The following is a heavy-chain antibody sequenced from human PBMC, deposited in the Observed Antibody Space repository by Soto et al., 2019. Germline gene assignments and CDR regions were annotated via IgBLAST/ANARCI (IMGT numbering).Heavy chain of an antibody. CDR1: GFTFSTYS. CDR2: VSTSSSYI. CDR3: ARDICSGYSCYSFDC. V-gene: IGHV3-21*01. D-gene: IGHD2-15*01. Sequence: RGSLRLSCAASGFTFSTYSMNWVRQAPGKGLEWVSSVSTSSSYIYYADSVKGRFTISRDNAKNSLYLQMNSLRVEDTAVYYCARDICSGYSCYSFDCWGQGTLVTVSS. J-gene: IGHJ4*02.